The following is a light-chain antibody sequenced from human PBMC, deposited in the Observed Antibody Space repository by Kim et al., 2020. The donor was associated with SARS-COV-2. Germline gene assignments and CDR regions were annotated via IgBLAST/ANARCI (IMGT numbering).Light chain of an antibody. CDR3: QQTYSTPYT. J-gene: IGKJ2*01. CDR1: QSISSY. Sequence: DIQMTQSPSSLSASVGDRVTITCRASQSISSYLNWYQQKPGKAPKLLIYAASSLQSGVPSRFSNSGSGTDFTLTISSLQPEDFAAYYCQQTYSTPYTFGQGTKLEI. CDR2: AAS. V-gene: IGKV1-39*01.